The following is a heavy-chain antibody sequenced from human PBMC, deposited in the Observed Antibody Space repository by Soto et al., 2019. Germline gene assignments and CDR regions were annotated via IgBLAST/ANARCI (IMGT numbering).Heavy chain of an antibody. CDR1: GYTFTSYG. CDR2: ISAYNGNT. CDR3: ARALDYYGSGSYFSYYFDY. Sequence: QVQLVQSGAEVKKPGASVKVSCKASGYTFTSYGISWVRQAPGPGLEWMGWISAYNGNTNYAQKLQGRVTMTTDTSTSTAYMELRSLRSDDTAVYYWARALDYYGSGSYFSYYFDYWGQGTLVTVSS. J-gene: IGHJ4*02. V-gene: IGHV1-18*01. D-gene: IGHD3-10*01.